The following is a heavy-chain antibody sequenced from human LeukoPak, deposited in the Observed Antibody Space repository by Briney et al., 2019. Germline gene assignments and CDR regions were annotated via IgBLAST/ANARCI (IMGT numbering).Heavy chain of an antibody. V-gene: IGHV3-53*01. D-gene: IGHD1-26*01. CDR2: IYSGGST. CDR3: ARSIVGASSWFDR. Sequence: GGSLRLSCAASGFTVSSNYMSWVRQAPGKGLEWVSVIYSGGSTYYADSVKGRFTISRDNSKNTLYLQMNSLRAEDTAVYYCARSIVGASSWFDRWGQGTLVTVSS. CDR1: GFTVSSNY. J-gene: IGHJ5*02.